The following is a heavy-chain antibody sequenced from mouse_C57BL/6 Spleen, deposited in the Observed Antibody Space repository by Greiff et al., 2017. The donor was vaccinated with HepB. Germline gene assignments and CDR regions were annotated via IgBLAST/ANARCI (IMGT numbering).Heavy chain of an antibody. CDR2: INPYNGGT. Sequence: EVQLQQSGPVLVKPGASVKMSCKASGYTFTDYYMNWVKQSHGKSLEWIGVINPYNGGTSYNQKFKGKATLTVDKSSSTAYMELNSLTSEDSAVYYCARLYGSPYWYFDVWGTGTTVTVSS. V-gene: IGHV1-19*01. CDR3: ARLYGSPYWYFDV. CDR1: GYTFTDYY. J-gene: IGHJ1*03. D-gene: IGHD1-1*01.